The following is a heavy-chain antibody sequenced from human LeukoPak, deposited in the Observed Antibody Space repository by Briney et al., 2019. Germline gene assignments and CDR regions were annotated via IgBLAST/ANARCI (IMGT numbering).Heavy chain of an antibody. CDR1: GFAVSSNY. CDR2: IYSGGYT. D-gene: IGHD3-10*01. Sequence: GGSLRLSCAASGFAVSSNYMSWVRQAPGKGLEWVSIIYSGGYTYYADSVKGRFTISRDNSKNTLYLQMNSLRAEDTAVYYCARDIRVGYYGSGSNPFAMYNWFDPWGQGTLVTVSS. V-gene: IGHV3-53*01. CDR3: ARDIRVGYYGSGSNPFAMYNWFDP. J-gene: IGHJ5*02.